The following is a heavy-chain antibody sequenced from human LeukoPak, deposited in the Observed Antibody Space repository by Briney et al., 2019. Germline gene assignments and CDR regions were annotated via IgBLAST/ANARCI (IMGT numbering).Heavy chain of an antibody. CDR2: IYPGGSDT. J-gene: IGHJ3*02. V-gene: IGHV5-51*01. Sequence: GESLKISCTGSGYSFTSYWNCWVRQMPGKGLEWMGIIYPGGSDTRYSPSFQGQVTISADKSISTAYLQWSSLKASDTAMYYCAGNIADSGAFDIWGQGTMVTVSS. CDR3: AGNIADSGAFDI. CDR1: GYSFTSYW. D-gene: IGHD2/OR15-2a*01.